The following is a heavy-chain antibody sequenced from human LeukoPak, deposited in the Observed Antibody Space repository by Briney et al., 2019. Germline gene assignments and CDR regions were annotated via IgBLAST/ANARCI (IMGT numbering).Heavy chain of an antibody. CDR1: GYSFTSYW. D-gene: IGHD3-22*01. CDR2: IYPGDSDT. CDR3: ARSITYYYDSSGYYYLEY. J-gene: IGHJ4*02. Sequence: GESLKISCKGSGYSFTSYWIGWVRQMPGKGLEWMGIIYPGDSDTRYSPSFQGQVTISADKSISTAYLQWSSLKASDTAMYYCARSITYYYDSSGYYYLEYWGQGTLVTVSS. V-gene: IGHV5-51*01.